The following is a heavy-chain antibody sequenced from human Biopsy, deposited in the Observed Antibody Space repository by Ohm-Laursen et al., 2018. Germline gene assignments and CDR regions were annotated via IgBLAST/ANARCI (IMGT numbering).Heavy chain of an antibody. V-gene: IGHV1-2*02. D-gene: IGHD6-19*01. CDR3: ALQSVAQMKNFDY. J-gene: IGHJ4*02. CDR1: GFSFTGYY. CDR2: ISPKSGGT. Sequence: SVKVSCKASGFSFTGYYIHWVRQAPGQGLEWMGWISPKSGGTNYAQKFQGNITMTKNTSMSTAYMEMSRLRSDDTAVYYCALQSVAQMKNFDYWGQGTLVTVSS.